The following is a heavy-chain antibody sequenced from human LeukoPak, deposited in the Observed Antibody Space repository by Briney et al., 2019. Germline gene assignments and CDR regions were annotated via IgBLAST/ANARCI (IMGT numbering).Heavy chain of an antibody. CDR3: ARYPLPNYDFWSGYRGARMDV. D-gene: IGHD3-3*01. CDR2: IYYSGST. Sequence: SETLSLTCTVSGGSISSSSYYWGWIRQPPGKGLEWIGSIYYSGSTYYNPSLKSRVTISVDTSKNQFSLKLSSVTAADTAVYYCARYPLPNYDFWSGYRGARMDVWGKGTTVTVSS. CDR1: GGSISSSSYY. J-gene: IGHJ6*03. V-gene: IGHV4-39*07.